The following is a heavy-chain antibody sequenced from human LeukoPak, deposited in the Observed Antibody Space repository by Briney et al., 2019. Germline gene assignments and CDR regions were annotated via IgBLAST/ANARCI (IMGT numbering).Heavy chain of an antibody. Sequence: ASVKVSCKASGYTFTSYGISWVRQAPGQGLGWMGWISAYNGNTNYAQKLQGRVTMTTVTSTSTAYMELRSLRSDDTAVYYCARTEWELPFDYWAREPWSPSPQ. CDR2: ISAYNGNT. D-gene: IGHD1-26*01. CDR1: GYTFTSYG. V-gene: IGHV1-18*01. CDR3: ARTEWELPFDY. J-gene: IGHJ4*02.